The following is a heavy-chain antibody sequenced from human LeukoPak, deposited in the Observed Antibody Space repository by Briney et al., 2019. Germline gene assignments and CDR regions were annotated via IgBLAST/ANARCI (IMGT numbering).Heavy chain of an antibody. CDR3: ASSPMDLYYYYGMGV. V-gene: IGHV1-3*01. D-gene: IGHD3-10*01. CDR2: INAGNGNT. J-gene: IGHJ6*02. CDR1: GYTFTSYA. Sequence: ASVKVSCKASGYTFTSYAMHWVRQAPGQRLEWMGWINAGNGNTKYSQKFQGRVTITRDTSASTAYMELSSLRSEDTAVYYCASSPMDLYYYYGMGVWGQGTTVTVSS.